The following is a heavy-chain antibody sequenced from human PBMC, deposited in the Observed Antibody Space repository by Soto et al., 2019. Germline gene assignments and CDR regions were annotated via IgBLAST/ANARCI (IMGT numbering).Heavy chain of an antibody. CDR3: ARHPRIAVDNADY. D-gene: IGHD6-19*01. V-gene: IGHV4-39*01. J-gene: IGHJ4*02. CDR1: GGSISSSSYY. CDR2: IYYSGST. Sequence: SDTLSLTCTVSGGSISSSSYYWGWIRQPPGKGLEWIGSIYYSGSTYYNPSLKSRVTISVDTSKNQFSLKLSSVTAADTAVHYCARHPRIAVDNADYWGQGTLVTVSS.